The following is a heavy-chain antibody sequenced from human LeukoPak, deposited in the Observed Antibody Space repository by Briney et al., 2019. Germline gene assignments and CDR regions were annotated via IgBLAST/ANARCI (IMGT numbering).Heavy chain of an antibody. D-gene: IGHD6-19*01. V-gene: IGHV3-74*01. Sequence: PPGGSLRLSCAASGFTLSGYWMYWVRQAPGKGLMWVSRINSDGSITNYADSVKGRFTISRDNAKNTLYLQMNSLRAEDTAVYYCAKAVAGPYFDYWGQGTLVTVSS. J-gene: IGHJ4*02. CDR3: AKAVAGPYFDY. CDR1: GFTLSGYW. CDR2: INSDGSIT.